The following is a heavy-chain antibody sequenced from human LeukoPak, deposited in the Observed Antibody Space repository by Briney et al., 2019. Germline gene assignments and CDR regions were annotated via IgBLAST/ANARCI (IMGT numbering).Heavy chain of an antibody. V-gene: IGHV1-69*13. CDR2: IIPIFGTA. CDR1: GGTFSSYA. CDR3: ARGHCSGGSCYYYYGMDV. D-gene: IGHD2-15*01. Sequence: GASVKVSCKASGGTFSSYAISWVRQAPGQGLEWMGGIIPIFGTANYARKCQGRVTITADESTSTAYMELSSLRSEDTAVYYCARGHCSGGSCYYYYGMDVWGQGTTVTVSS. J-gene: IGHJ6*02.